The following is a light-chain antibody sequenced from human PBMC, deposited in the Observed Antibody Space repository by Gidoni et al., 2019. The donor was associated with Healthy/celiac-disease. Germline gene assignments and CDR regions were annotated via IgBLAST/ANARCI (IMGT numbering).Light chain of an antibody. V-gene: IGKV3-20*01. J-gene: IGKJ1*01. Sequence: EIVLTQSPGTLSLSPGERATLSCRASQRVSSSYLAWYQQKPCQAPRLLIYGASSRATGIPDRLSGRGSGTDFTRTISRLEPEDFAVYYCKQYGSSPTWTFGQGTKVEIK. CDR2: GAS. CDR1: QRVSSSY. CDR3: KQYGSSPTWT.